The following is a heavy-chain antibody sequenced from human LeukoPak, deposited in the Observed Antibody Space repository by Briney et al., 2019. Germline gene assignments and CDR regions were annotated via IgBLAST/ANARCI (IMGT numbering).Heavy chain of an antibody. CDR3: ARDIIPYCSTTCYAPMDY. V-gene: IGHV3-48*02. CDR2: ISGSGSSI. CDR1: GFTFSTYS. Sequence: GGSLRLSCAVSGFTFSTYSMTWFRQAPGRGLEWVSYISGSGSSIYYADSVKGRFTISRDNAKSSLYLQMNSLRDEDSAVYYCARDIIPYCSTTCYAPMDYWGQGTLVTVSS. J-gene: IGHJ4*02. D-gene: IGHD2-2*01.